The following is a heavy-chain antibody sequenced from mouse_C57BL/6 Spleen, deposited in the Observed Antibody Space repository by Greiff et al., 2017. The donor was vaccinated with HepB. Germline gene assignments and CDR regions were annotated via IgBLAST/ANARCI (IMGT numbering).Heavy chain of an antibody. V-gene: IGHV5-4*01. CDR3: ARDEGIYGYDWYFDV. CDR1: GFTFSSYA. CDR2: ISDGGSYT. Sequence: EVKVVESGGGLVKPGGSLKLSCAASGFTFSSYAMSWVRQTPEKRLEWVATISDGGSYTYYPDNVKGRFTISRDNAKNNLYLQMSHLKSEDTAMYYCARDEGIYGYDWYFDVWGTGTTVTVSS. J-gene: IGHJ1*03. D-gene: IGHD2-2*01.